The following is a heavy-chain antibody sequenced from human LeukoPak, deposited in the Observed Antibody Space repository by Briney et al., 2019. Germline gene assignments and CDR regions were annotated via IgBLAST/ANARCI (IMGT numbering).Heavy chain of an antibody. CDR3: AGPRTSGYSYGLPFDS. CDR1: GFTVSSNY. CDR2: IYSGGST. D-gene: IGHD5-18*01. J-gene: IGHJ4*02. V-gene: IGHV3-53*01. Sequence: GGSLRLSCAASGFTVSSNYMSWVRQAPGKGLEWVSVIYSGGSTYYADSVKGRFTISRDNSKNTLYLQMNGLRAEDTAVYYCAGPRTSGYSYGLPFDSWGQGTLVTVSS.